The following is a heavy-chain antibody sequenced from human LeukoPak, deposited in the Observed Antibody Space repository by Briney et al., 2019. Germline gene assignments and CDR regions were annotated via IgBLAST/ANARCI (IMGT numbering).Heavy chain of an antibody. J-gene: IGHJ4*02. D-gene: IGHD3-10*01. V-gene: IGHV1-69*06. CDR1: GGTFSSYA. CDR3: ARDYYGGHNLYNFDL. Sequence: SVKVSCKASGGTFSSYAISWVRQAPGQGLEWMGGIIPIFGTANYAQKFQGRVTITADKSTSTAYMELSSLRSDDTAVYYCARDYYGGHNLYNFDLWGQGTRVIVSS. CDR2: IIPIFGTA.